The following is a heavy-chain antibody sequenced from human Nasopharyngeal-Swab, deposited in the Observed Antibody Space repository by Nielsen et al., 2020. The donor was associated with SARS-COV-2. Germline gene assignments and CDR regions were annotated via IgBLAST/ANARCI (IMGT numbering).Heavy chain of an antibody. J-gene: IGHJ6*03. CDR3: ARESGRVGSYFYYYYYMDV. CDR2: IHYSGST. V-gene: IGHV4-31*02. D-gene: IGHD3-10*01. Sequence: WIRQPPGKGPEWIGYIHYSGSTYYNPSLKSRVTISVDTSKNQFSLKLSSVTAADTAVYYCARESGRVGSYFYYYYYMDVWGKGTTVTVSS.